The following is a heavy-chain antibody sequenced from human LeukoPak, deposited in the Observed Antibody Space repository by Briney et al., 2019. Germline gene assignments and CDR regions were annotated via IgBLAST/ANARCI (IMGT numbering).Heavy chain of an antibody. J-gene: IGHJ6*03. D-gene: IGHD3-16*02. CDR1: GGSIGTYY. Sequence: SETLSLTCTVSGGSIGTYYWSWVRQSPGTGLEWIGYIYVTGTSYNPYLQSRVTISVDRSRNQFFLKMTSGTAADTAVYYCARHIGGGIEDMDVWGRGTKVTVSS. CDR2: IYVTGT. CDR3: ARHIGGGIEDMDV. V-gene: IGHV4-59*08.